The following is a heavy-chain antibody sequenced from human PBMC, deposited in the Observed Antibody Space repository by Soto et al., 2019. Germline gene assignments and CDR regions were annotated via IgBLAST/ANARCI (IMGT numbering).Heavy chain of an antibody. J-gene: IGHJ4*02. D-gene: IGHD6-25*01. CDR1: GFSLNTRGVG. CDR2: IHWDDEK. V-gene: IGHV2-5*02. Sequence: QITLKESGPPLVIPTQTLTLTCTFSGFSLNTRGVGVGWIRQPPGKALEWVALIHWDDEKRYSPSLRNTLTITKDTSKNQVVLIMPHMAPVDPAPYYCASRPFVWGSGWTCDSWGQGILVTVSS. CDR3: ASRPFVWGSGWTCDS.